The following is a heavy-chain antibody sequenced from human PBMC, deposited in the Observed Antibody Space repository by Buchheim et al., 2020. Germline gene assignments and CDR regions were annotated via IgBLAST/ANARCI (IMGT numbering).Heavy chain of an antibody. CDR3: ARGQGRASTL. CDR1: GFTFSDYW. CDR2: INQDGNEK. J-gene: IGHJ4*02. D-gene: IGHD2-2*01. Sequence: EVQLVESGGDLVPPGGSLRLSCLGSGFTFSDYWMSWVRQAPGKGLEWVANINQDGNEKYYLDSVGGRFTISRDNAKNSLFLQVNSLRAEDTAVYYCARGQGRASTLWGQGTL. V-gene: IGHV3-7*01.